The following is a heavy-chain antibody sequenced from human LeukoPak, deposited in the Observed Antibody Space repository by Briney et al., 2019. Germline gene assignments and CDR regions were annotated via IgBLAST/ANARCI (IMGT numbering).Heavy chain of an antibody. CDR3: ARTPSPIAAANWLDP. CDR1: GFTFSDYY. D-gene: IGHD6-13*01. V-gene: IGHV3-11*01. Sequence: GGSLRLSCAASGFTFSDYYMSWIRQAPGKGLEWVSYISSSGSTIYYADSVKGRFTISRDNAKNSLSLQMNGLTTEDTAVYYCARTPSPIAAANWLDPWGQGTLVTVSS. CDR2: ISSSGSTI. J-gene: IGHJ5*02.